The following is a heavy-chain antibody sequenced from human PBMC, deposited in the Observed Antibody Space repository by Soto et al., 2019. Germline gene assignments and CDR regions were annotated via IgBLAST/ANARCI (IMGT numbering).Heavy chain of an antibody. V-gene: IGHV4-38-2*02. J-gene: IGHJ6*02. CDR3: ARDVPAFRELRFMRYYYGMDV. Sequence: SETLSLTCAVSGYSISSGYYWGWIRQPPGKGLEWIGSIYHSGSTYYNPSLKSRVTISVDTSKNQFSLKLSSVTAADTAVYYCARDVPAFRELRFMRYYYGMDVWGQGTTVTVSS. CDR1: GYSISSGYY. D-gene: IGHD1-7*01. CDR2: IYHSGST.